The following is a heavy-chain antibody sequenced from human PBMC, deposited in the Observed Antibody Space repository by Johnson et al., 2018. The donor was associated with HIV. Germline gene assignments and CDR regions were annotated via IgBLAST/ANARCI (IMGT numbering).Heavy chain of an antibody. CDR2: ISGRGSTL. V-gene: IGHV3-NL1*01. Sequence: QMLLVESGGGVVQPGRSLRLSCAASGFTFSDYGIHWVRQAPGKGLEWVSSISGRGSTLYYADSVKGRFTISRDNSKNTLHLQMNSLRAEDTAVYYCAREENWNYDPDAFDIWGQGTMVTVSS. CDR3: AREENWNYDPDAFDI. CDR1: GFTFSDYG. D-gene: IGHD1-7*01. J-gene: IGHJ3*02.